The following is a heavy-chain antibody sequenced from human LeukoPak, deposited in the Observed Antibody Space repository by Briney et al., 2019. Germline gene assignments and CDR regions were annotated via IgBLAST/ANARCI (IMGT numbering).Heavy chain of an antibody. D-gene: IGHD3-10*01. CDR1: GGSIRLYY. J-gene: IGHJ6*03. CDR2: IFTTGIT. V-gene: IGHV4-4*07. CDR3: ARESSGSYYNPLGYMDV. Sequence: SETLSLPCTVAGGSIRLYYWNWIRQPAGKGPEWIGRIFTTGITNYNPSLKSRVTMSIDASKSHFSLNLSSVTAADTAVYYCARESSGSYYNPLGYMDVWGKGATVTVSS.